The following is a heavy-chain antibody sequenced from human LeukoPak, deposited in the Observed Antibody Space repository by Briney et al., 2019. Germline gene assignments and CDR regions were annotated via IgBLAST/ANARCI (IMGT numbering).Heavy chain of an antibody. CDR3: AVWGYYYDSSGYYYSY. CDR1: GFTFDDYA. J-gene: IGHJ4*02. CDR2: ISWNSGSI. V-gene: IGHV3-9*01. Sequence: PGGSLRLSCAVSGFTFDDYAMPWVRQAPGKGLEWVSGISWNSGSIGYADSVKGRFTISRDNAKNSLYLQMNSLRAEDTALYYCAVWGYYYDSSGYYYSYWGQGTLVTVSS. D-gene: IGHD3-22*01.